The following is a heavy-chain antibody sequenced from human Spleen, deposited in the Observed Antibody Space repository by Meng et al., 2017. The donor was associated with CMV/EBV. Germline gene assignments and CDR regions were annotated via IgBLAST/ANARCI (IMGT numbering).Heavy chain of an antibody. CDR3: AKDQAFSCSSTSCYSFQH. V-gene: IGHV3-30*02. Sequence: GESLKISCAASGFTFSSYGMHWVRQAPGKGLEWVAFIRCDGSNKYYADSVKGRFTISRDNSKNTLYLQMNSLRAEDTAVYYCAKDQAFSCSSTSCYSFQHWGQGTLVTVSS. CDR2: IRCDGSNK. CDR1: GFTFSSYG. D-gene: IGHD2-2*02. J-gene: IGHJ1*01.